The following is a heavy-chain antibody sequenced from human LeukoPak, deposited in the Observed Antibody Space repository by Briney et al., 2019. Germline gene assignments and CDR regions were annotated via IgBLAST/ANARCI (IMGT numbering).Heavy chain of an antibody. CDR3: ANEVRPNDY. D-gene: IGHD4/OR15-4a*01. CDR1: GFSFSSNA. Sequence: GGSLRLSCSASGFSFSSNAMHWVRQAPGKGLEYVSGISSNGGSTGYADSVKGRFTISRDNYKHTLYLQMNSLRAEDTALYFCANEVRPNDYWGRGTLVTVSS. CDR2: ISSNGGST. J-gene: IGHJ4*02. V-gene: IGHV3-64*04.